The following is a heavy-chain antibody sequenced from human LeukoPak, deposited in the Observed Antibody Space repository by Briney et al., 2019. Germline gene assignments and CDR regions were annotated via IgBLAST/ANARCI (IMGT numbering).Heavy chain of an antibody. CDR2: INPNSGAT. V-gene: IGHV1-2*02. CDR3: ARERKGGLLDY. D-gene: IGHD3-16*01. Sequence: ASVKVSCKASGYTFTDYYMNWVRRAPGQGPEWMGWINPNSGATSSAQKFQGRVTMTRDTSISTAYMEPSRLRSDDTAVYYCARERKGGLLDYWGQGTLVTVSS. CDR1: GYTFTDYY. J-gene: IGHJ4*02.